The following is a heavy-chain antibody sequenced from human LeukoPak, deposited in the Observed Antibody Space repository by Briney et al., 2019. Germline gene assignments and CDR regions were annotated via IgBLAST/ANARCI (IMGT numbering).Heavy chain of an antibody. CDR3: ASGPAYCGGDCYFDY. Sequence: GASVKVSCKASGYTFTTYVISWVRQAPGQGLEWMGWISAYNDNTNYAQKLQGRVTMTTDTSTSTAYMEVRSLKSDDTAVYYCASGPAYCGGDCYFDYWGQGTLVTVSS. CDR2: ISAYNDNT. J-gene: IGHJ4*02. CDR1: GYTFTTYV. V-gene: IGHV1-18*01. D-gene: IGHD2-21*02.